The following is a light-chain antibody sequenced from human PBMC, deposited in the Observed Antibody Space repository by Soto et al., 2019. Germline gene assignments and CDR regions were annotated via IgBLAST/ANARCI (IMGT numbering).Light chain of an antibody. V-gene: IGLV2-14*01. CDR3: SSSTSSSTVYV. J-gene: IGLJ1*01. CDR2: DVS. CDR1: SSDVGGYNY. Sequence: QSVLTQPASVSGSPGQSITISCTGNSSDVGGYNYVSWYQQHPGKAPKLMIYDVSNRPSGVSNRFSGSKSGNTASLTVSGLQAEDEADYYCSSSTSSSTVYVFGTGTKVTVL.